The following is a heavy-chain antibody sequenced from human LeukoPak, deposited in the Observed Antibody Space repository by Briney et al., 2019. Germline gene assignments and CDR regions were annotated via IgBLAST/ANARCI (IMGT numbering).Heavy chain of an antibody. V-gene: IGHV4-34*01. J-gene: IGHJ4*02. CDR3: ARVEQWLVQAFDY. CDR2: INHSGST. CDR1: GGSFSGYY. Sequence: SETLSLTCAVYGGSFSGYYWSWIRQPPGKGLEWIGEINHSGSTNYNPSLKSRVTISVDTSKNQFSLKLSSVTAADTAVYYCARVEQWLVQAFDYWGQGTLVTVSS. D-gene: IGHD6-19*01.